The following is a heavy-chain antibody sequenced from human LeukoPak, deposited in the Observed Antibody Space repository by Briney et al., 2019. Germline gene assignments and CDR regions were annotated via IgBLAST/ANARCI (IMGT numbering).Heavy chain of an antibody. V-gene: IGHV1-58*01. CDR1: GFTFTSSA. J-gene: IGHJ4*02. CDR3: ARGPFYDILTGYQFDY. D-gene: IGHD3-9*01. CDR2: IVVGSGNT. Sequence: ASVKVSCKASGFTFTSSAVQWVRQARGQRLEWIGWIVVGSGNTNYAQKFQERVTITRDMSTSTAYMELSSLRSEDTAVYYCARGPFYDILTGYQFDYWGQGTLVTVSS.